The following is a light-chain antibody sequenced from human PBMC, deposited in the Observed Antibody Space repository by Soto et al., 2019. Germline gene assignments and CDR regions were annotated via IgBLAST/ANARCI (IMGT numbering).Light chain of an antibody. CDR2: EVS. V-gene: IGLV2-14*01. CDR3: SSYRSIGSLV. Sequence: QSALTQPASVSGSPGQSITISCTGTSSDVGGYNYVSWYQQHPGKAPKVMIYEVSNRPSGVSNRFSGSKSGNTAALTISGLQAEDEAGYYCSSYRSIGSLVFGTGTKLTVL. CDR1: SSDVGGYNY. J-gene: IGLJ1*01.